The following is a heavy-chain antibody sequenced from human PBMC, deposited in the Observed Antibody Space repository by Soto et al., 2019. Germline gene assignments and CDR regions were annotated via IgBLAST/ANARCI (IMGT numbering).Heavy chain of an antibody. CDR2: ISAYISKA. V-gene: IGHV1-18*01. Sequence: ASVKVSCKASGYTFTSYGTSWVRQAPGQGLEWMGWISAYISKANYAQKFQGRVTMTTDESTSTAYMELSSLRSEDTAVYYCASTVGATRWFDPWGQGTLVTVSS. D-gene: IGHD1-26*01. J-gene: IGHJ5*02. CDR3: ASTVGATRWFDP. CDR1: GYTFTSYG.